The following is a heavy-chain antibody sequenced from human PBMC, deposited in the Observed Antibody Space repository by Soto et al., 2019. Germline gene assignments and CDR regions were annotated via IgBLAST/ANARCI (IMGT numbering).Heavy chain of an antibody. J-gene: IGHJ6*02. CDR3: AKGIMFFGDLSLEFGDHYGMAV. CDR1: GLTFSRYG. Sequence: QVQLVESGGGVVQPGKSLRLSCAASGLTFSRYGMHWVRQAPGKGLEWVAVISYDGSSLYYEDSVKGRFTISRDNSKNTLFLQMDSLRPEATAVYFCAKGIMFFGDLSLEFGDHYGMAVWGPGTAVTVSS. CDR2: ISYDGSSL. V-gene: IGHV3-30*18. D-gene: IGHD3-10*01.